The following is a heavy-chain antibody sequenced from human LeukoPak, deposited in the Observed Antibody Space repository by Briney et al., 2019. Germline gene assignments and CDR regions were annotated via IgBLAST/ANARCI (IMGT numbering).Heavy chain of an antibody. V-gene: IGHV4-4*07. D-gene: IGHD6-19*01. J-gene: IGHJ4*02. Sequence: SEALSLTCTVSGGSISSYYWSWIRQPAGKGLEWIGRIYTSGSTNYNPSLKSRVTMSVDTSKNQFSLKLSSVTAADTAVYYCARKYSSGWYEGYFDYWGQGTLVTVS. CDR2: IYTSGST. CDR3: ARKYSSGWYEGYFDY. CDR1: GGSISSYY.